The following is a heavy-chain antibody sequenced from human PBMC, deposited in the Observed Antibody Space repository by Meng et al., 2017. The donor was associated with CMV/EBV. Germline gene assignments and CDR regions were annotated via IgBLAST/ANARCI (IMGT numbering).Heavy chain of an antibody. CDR1: CYTFTSYG. CDR2: ISAYNGNT. CDR3: ARTAYYDFWSGYSPHYYGMDV. Sequence: ASVMVSCKASCYTFTSYGISWVRQASGQGLEWMGWISAYNGNTNYPQKLQGRVTMTTDTSTSTAYMELRSLRSDDTAVYYCARTAYYDFWSGYSPHYYGMDVWGQGTTVTVSS. J-gene: IGHJ6*02. D-gene: IGHD3-3*01. V-gene: IGHV1-18*01.